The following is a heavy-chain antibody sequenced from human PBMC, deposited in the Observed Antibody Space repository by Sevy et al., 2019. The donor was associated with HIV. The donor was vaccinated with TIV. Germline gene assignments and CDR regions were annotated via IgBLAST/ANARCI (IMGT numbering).Heavy chain of an antibody. CDR1: GFSFSYYG. V-gene: IGHV3-23*01. Sequence: GGSLRLSCIGSGFSFSYYGIHWVRQAPGKGLEWVSTINSGGGSTYYADSVKGRFTISRDNSQNTLDLQMNSLRAEDTAVYYCAKDVVGGYYDSSGYSDHWGQGTLVTVSS. J-gene: IGHJ4*02. CDR3: AKDVVGGYYDSSGYSDH. D-gene: IGHD3-22*01. CDR2: INSGGGST.